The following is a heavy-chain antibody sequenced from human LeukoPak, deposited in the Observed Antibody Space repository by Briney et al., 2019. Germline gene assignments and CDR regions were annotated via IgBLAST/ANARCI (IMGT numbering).Heavy chain of an antibody. V-gene: IGHV3-23*01. Sequence: GGSLRLSCAASGFNFSSYAMSWVRQAPGKGLEWVSAISGSGRSTYYADSVKGRFTISRDNSKNTLYLQMNSLRAEDTAVYYCAKPAISSRGWYYDYWGQGTLVTVSS. J-gene: IGHJ4*02. CDR2: ISGSGRST. CDR1: GFNFSSYA. CDR3: AKPAISSRGWYYDY. D-gene: IGHD6-19*01.